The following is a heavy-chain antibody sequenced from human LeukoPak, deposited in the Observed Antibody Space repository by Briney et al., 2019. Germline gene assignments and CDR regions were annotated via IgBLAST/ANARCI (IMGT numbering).Heavy chain of an antibody. CDR1: GGTFSSYA. D-gene: IGHD3-3*01. CDR3: ARDRITIFGVVPKGYMDV. CDR2: IIPIFGTA. V-gene: IGHV1-69*13. J-gene: IGHJ6*03. Sequence: SVKVSCKASGGTFSSYAISWVRQAPGQGLEWMGGIIPIFGTANYAQKFQGRVTITADESTSTAYMELSSLRSEDTAVYYCARDRITIFGVVPKGYMDVWGKGTTVTVSS.